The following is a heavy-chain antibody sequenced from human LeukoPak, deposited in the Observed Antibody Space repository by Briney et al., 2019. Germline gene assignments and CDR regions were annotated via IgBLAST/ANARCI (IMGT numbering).Heavy chain of an antibody. Sequence: SETLSLTCTVSAGSISHYYWSWIRQPPGKGLEWIGYIYYSGSTNYNPSLKSRVTISVDTSKNQFSLKLSSVTAADTAVYYCARAGFRGELWRWFDPWGQGTLVTVSS. D-gene: IGHD3-16*01. CDR3: ARAGFRGELWRWFDP. V-gene: IGHV4-59*01. J-gene: IGHJ5*02. CDR2: IYYSGST. CDR1: AGSISHYY.